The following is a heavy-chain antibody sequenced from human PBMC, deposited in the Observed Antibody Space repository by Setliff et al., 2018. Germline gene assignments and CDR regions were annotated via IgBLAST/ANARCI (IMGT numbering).Heavy chain of an antibody. V-gene: IGHV4-39*07. CDR1: GASISTTTFY. CDR3: ARDSELLDNYDIRDVFFDH. CDR2: ISYSGST. Sequence: SETLSLTCTVSGASISTTTFYWGWIRQPPGKGLEWIGSISYSGSTYYNPSLRSRVTISLDTSKNQFSLKLRSFSAADTAVYYCARDSELLDNYDIRDVFFDHWGQGTLVTVSS. D-gene: IGHD3-22*01. J-gene: IGHJ4*02.